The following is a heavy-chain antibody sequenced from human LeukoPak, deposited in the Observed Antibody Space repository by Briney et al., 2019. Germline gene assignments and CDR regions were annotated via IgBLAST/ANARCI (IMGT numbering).Heavy chain of an antibody. CDR2: IYYSGST. J-gene: IGHJ6*02. CDR3: ARGRGGSCYSVCDYYYGMDV. Sequence: PSETLSLTCTVSGGSISSGDYYWSWIRQPPGKGLEWIGYIYYSGSTYYNPSLKSRVTISVDTSKNQFSLKLSSVTAADTAVYYCARGRGGSCYSVCDYYYGMDVWGQGTTVTVPS. V-gene: IGHV4-30-4*01. CDR1: GGSISSGDYY. D-gene: IGHD2-15*01.